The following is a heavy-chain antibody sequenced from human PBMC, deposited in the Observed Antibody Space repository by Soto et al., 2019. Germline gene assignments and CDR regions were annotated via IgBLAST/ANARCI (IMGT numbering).Heavy chain of an antibody. D-gene: IGHD2-8*01. Sequence: ASVKVSCKVSGYTLTELSMHWVRQAPGKGLEWMGGFDPEDGETIYAQKFQGRVTMTEDTSTDTAYMELSSLRSEDTAVYYCATAFRLVMVYAIHYYGMDVWGKGTTVTVSS. CDR1: GYTLTELS. CDR2: FDPEDGET. V-gene: IGHV1-24*01. J-gene: IGHJ6*04. CDR3: ATAFRLVMVYAIHYYGMDV.